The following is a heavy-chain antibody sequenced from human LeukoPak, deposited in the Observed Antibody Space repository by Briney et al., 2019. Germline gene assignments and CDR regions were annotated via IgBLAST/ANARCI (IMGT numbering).Heavy chain of an antibody. V-gene: IGHV3-74*01. Sequence: HPGGSLRLSCAASGFTFSNYWMHWVRQALGKGLEWVSRINERATIISYADSVKGRFTISRENARNTLYLQMNSLTAEDTAVYYCVRDLILVWTPGDDFDHWGQGTLVTVSS. CDR2: INERATII. CDR3: VRDLILVWTPGDDFDH. J-gene: IGHJ4*02. D-gene: IGHD3-16*01. CDR1: GFTFSNYW.